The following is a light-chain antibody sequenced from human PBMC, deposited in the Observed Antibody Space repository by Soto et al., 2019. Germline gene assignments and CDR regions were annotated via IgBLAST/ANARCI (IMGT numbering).Light chain of an antibody. J-gene: IGLJ2*01. V-gene: IGLV2-14*01. Sequence: QSVLTQPASVSGSPGQSITISYTGTSSDVGGYNYVSWYQQHPGKAPKLMIYDVSNRPSGVSNRFSGSKSGNTASLTISGLQAEDEADYYCSSYTSSSTLAVVFGGGTKLTVL. CDR2: DVS. CDR1: SSDVGGYNY. CDR3: SSYTSSSTLAVV.